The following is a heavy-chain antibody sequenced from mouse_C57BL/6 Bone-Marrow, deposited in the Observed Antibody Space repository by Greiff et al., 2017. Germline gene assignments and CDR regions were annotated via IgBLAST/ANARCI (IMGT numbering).Heavy chain of an antibody. CDR2: ISSGGSYT. J-gene: IGHJ3*01. CDR3: ARRSLRTVFFAY. Sequence: EVQRVESGGDLVKPGGSLKLSCAASGFTFSSYGMSWVRQTPDKRLEWVATISSGGSYTYYPDSVKGRFTISGDNAKNTLYLQMSSLKSEDTAMYYCARRSLRTVFFAYWGQGTLVTVSA. D-gene: IGHD4-1*01. CDR1: GFTFSSYG. V-gene: IGHV5-6*01.